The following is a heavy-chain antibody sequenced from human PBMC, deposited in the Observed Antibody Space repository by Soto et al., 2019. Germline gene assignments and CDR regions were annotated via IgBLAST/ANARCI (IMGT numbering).Heavy chain of an antibody. CDR3: AREYYYDTNSRQFEY. CDR1: GFTFSAYG. D-gene: IGHD3-22*01. Sequence: GGSLRLSCAATGFTFSAYGMHWVRQAPGKGLEWVALIWYDGNDKYYADFVKGRFTISRDNARNTLSLQMSSLRAEDTAIYYCAREYYYDTNSRQFEYWGQGTPVTVSS. V-gene: IGHV3-33*01. J-gene: IGHJ4*02. CDR2: IWYDGNDK.